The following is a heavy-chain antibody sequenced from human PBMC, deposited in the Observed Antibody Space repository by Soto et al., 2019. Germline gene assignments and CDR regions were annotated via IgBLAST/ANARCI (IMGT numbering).Heavy chain of an antibody. CDR2: IRGNGDPP. CDR1: GFTFSSYA. V-gene: IGHV3-64D*06. D-gene: IGHD5-12*01. J-gene: IGHJ4*02. CDR3: VKSRGGNNFDFFD. Sequence: GGSLRLSCSASGFTFSSYAMHWVRQAPGKGLEYVSGIRGNGDPPFYADSVKGRFTISRDNSKNTLYLQMSSPSADDTAVYYCVKSRGGNNFDFFDWGQGALVTVSS.